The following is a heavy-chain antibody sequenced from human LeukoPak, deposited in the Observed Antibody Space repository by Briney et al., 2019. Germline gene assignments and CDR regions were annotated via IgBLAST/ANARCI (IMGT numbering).Heavy chain of an antibody. J-gene: IGHJ3*02. CDR2: ISYDGSNK. Sequence: PGRSLRPSCAASGFTFSSYAMHWVRQAPGKGLEWVAVISYDGSNKYYADSVKGRFTISRDNSKNTLYLQMNSLRAEDTAVYYCAREYYGPHCSGGSCYSGAFDIWGQGTMVTVSS. D-gene: IGHD2-15*01. CDR3: AREYYGPHCSGGSCYSGAFDI. V-gene: IGHV3-30*04. CDR1: GFTFSSYA.